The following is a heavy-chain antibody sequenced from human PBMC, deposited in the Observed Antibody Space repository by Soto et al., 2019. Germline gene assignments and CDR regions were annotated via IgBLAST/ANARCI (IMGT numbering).Heavy chain of an antibody. CDR3: ARDGSGRIAARLGWFDP. CDR2: IYYSGST. D-gene: IGHD6-6*01. CDR1: GGSVSSGSYY. J-gene: IGHJ5*02. Sequence: PSETLSLTCTVSGGSVSSGSYYWSWIRQPPGKGLEWIGYIYYSGSTNYNPSLKSRVTISVDTSKNQFSLKLSSVTAADTAVYYCARDGSGRIAARLGWFDPWGQGTPVPVSS. V-gene: IGHV4-61*01.